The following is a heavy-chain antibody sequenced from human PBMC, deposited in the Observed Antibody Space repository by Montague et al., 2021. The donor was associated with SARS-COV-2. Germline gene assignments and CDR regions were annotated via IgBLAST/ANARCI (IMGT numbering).Heavy chain of an antibody. J-gene: IGHJ4*02. D-gene: IGHD6-19*01. CDR2: IYYRGST. CDR1: NGSINSYY. CDR3: ATQEDPSGWIPGPFDF. V-gene: IGHV4-59*04. Sequence: SETLSLTCTVSNGSINSYYWSWVRQPPGKRLEWIGSIYYRGSTYYNPSLKSRVFVSVDTSKNQLSLTLTSVTAADTAVYYCATQEDPSGWIPGPFDFWGQGTLLSVSS.